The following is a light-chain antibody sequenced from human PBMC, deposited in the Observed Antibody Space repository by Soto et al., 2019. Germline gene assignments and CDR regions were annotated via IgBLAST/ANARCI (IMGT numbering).Light chain of an antibody. J-gene: IGKJ1*01. CDR1: QSVSSSY. Sequence: ILITQSPRTVSLSPGERATLSCRASQSVSSSYLAWYQQKPGQAPRLLIYGASSRATGIPDRFSGSGSGTDFTLTISRLEPEDFAVYYCQQYGSSPWTFGQGTKVDI. V-gene: IGKV3-20*01. CDR2: GAS. CDR3: QQYGSSPWT.